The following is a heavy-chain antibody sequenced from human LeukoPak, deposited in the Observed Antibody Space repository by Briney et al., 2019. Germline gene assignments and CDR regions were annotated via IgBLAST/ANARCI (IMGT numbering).Heavy chain of an antibody. J-gene: IGHJ4*02. Sequence: GGSLRLSCAASGFTFSSYSMNWVRQAPGKGLEWVSAISGSGGSTYYADSVKGRFTISRDNSKNTLYLQMNSLRAEETDVYYCAKGKVGADAFDYWGQGTLVTVSS. CDR2: ISGSGGST. CDR3: AKGKVGADAFDY. D-gene: IGHD1-26*01. V-gene: IGHV3-23*01. CDR1: GFTFSSYS.